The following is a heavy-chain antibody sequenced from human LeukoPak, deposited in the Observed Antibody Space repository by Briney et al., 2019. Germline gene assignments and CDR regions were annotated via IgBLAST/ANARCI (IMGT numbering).Heavy chain of an antibody. V-gene: IGHV1-2*02. Sequence: ASVKVSCKTSGYTFTGYYMHWVRQAPGQGLEWMGWINPNSGGTNYAQKFQGRVTMTWDTSISTAYMELSRLRSDDTAFYYCASRAPGVAGTSFDPWGQGTLVTVSS. CDR2: INPNSGGT. CDR3: ASRAPGVAGTSFDP. CDR1: GYTFTGYY. J-gene: IGHJ5*02. D-gene: IGHD6-19*01.